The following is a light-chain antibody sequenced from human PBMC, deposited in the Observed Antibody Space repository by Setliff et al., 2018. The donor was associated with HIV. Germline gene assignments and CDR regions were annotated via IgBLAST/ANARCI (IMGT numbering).Light chain of an antibody. CDR3: QAWDSTTAYV. J-gene: IGLJ1*01. CDR1: NIGSKS. CDR2: DDN. Sequence: SYELTQPPSVSVAPGKTARITCGGNNIGSKSVHWYQQKPGQAPVLVVYDDNDRPSGIPERFSGSNSGNTATLTISETQARDEADYYCQAWDSTTAYVFGTGTKVTVL. V-gene: IGLV3-21*01.